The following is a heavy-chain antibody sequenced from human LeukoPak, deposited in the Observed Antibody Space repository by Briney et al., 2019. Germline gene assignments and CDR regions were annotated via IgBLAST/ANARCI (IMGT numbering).Heavy chain of an antibody. D-gene: IGHD2-8*02. CDR1: GFSLSTSGGG. Sequence: SGPTLVNPTQTLTLTCTFAGFSLSTSGGGVGWIRQPPGKALECLALLYWDNDRRYSPSLRSRLTITNDTSKTHVVLTLTNLDPLDTVTYYGAHRVFQGCYWDSGKFYFGGQGTPVTVSS. CDR2: LYWDNDR. CDR3: AHRVFQGCYWDSGKFYF. V-gene: IGHV2-5*02. J-gene: IGHJ4*02.